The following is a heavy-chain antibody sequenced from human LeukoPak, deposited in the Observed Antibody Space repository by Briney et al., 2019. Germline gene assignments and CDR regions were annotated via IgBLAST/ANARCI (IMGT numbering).Heavy chain of an antibody. CDR1: GGSFSGYY. CDR2: INHSGST. CDR3: ARGPTVTGHYYYYMDV. D-gene: IGHD4-11*01. V-gene: IGHV4-34*01. J-gene: IGHJ6*03. Sequence: PSETLSLTCAVYGGSFSGYYWSWIRQPPGKGLEWIGEINHSGSTNYNPSLKSRVTISVDMPKNQFSLKLSSVIAADTAVYYCARGPTVTGHYYYYMDVWGKGTTVTVSS.